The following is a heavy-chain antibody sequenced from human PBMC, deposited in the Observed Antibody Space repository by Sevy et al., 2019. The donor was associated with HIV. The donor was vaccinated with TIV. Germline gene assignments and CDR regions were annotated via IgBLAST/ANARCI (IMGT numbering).Heavy chain of an antibody. CDR2: MTSSGSYI. D-gene: IGHD2-15*01. Sequence: GGSLRLSCAASEFTFSTSTTNWVRQAPGKGLEWVSLMTSSGSYILYADSVKGRFTISRDNAKNSVFLQMNSLRVEDTAVYYCVRDGWNYWGQGTLVTVSS. CDR3: VRDGWNY. CDR1: EFTFSTST. J-gene: IGHJ4*02. V-gene: IGHV3-21*01.